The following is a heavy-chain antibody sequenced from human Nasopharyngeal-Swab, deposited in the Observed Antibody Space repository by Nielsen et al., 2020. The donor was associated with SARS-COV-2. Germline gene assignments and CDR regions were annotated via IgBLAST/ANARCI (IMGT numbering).Heavy chain of an antibody. J-gene: IGHJ3*02. V-gene: IGHV3-53*04. CDR3: ARAAISRYYDSRQDALDI. CDR2: IYSGGAT. D-gene: IGHD3-22*01. CDR1: GVTVRNNY. Sequence: GESLKISCEASGVTVRNNYMNWVRQAPGKGLEWVSVIYSGGATYYADSVKGRFTISRHSSKNTLYLQMNSLRAEDTAVYYCARAAISRYYDSRQDALDIWGQGTMVIVSS.